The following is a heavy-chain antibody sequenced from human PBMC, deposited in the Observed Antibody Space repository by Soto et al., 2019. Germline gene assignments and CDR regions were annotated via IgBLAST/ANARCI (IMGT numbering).Heavy chain of an antibody. CDR3: ASHDSGDRFDP. J-gene: IGHJ5*02. D-gene: IGHD2-21*02. CDR2: INPNNGAT. V-gene: IGHV1-2*02. CDR1: RYIFTAYF. Sequence: QVQLVQSGAEVKKPGASVKFSCKAPRYIFTAYFMHWVRQAPGQGLEWRGWINPNNGATHYGLSFQGRVTMTRDASISTACVELSSLRADDTADAYCASHDSGDRFDPWGQGTVVIVPS.